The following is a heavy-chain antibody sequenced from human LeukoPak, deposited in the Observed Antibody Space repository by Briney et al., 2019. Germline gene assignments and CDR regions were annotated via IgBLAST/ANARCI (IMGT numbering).Heavy chain of an antibody. Sequence: PGGSLRLSCAASGFSFSNQNMNWVRQAPGKGLEWVSSISRTSNYIYYADSVKGRFSVSRDNSKSSLYLQMNSLTAEDTAIYYCAKMRQWLVTPFDYWGQGTLVTVSS. CDR2: ISRTSNYI. J-gene: IGHJ4*02. CDR1: GFSFSNQN. CDR3: AKMRQWLVTPFDY. D-gene: IGHD6-19*01. V-gene: IGHV3-21*01.